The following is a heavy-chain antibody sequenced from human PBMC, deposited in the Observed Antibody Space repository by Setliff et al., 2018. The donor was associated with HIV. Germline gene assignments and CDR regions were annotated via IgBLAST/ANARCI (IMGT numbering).Heavy chain of an antibody. Sequence: KPSETLSLTCTVSGGSISSYYWSWIRQPPGKGLEWIGYISYSGSTNYNPSLKSRVTISADTSKNQFSLRLNSVTAADTAVYYCARQGSWLDSWGQGTLVTVS. V-gene: IGHV4-59*08. J-gene: IGHJ5*01. CDR2: ISYSGST. CDR3: ARQGSWLDS. D-gene: IGHD2-15*01. CDR1: GGSISSYY.